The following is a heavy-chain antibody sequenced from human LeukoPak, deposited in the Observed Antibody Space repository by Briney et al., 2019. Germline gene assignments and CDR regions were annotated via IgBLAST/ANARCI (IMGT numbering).Heavy chain of an antibody. Sequence: SVKVSCKASGGTFSSYAISWVRQAPGQGLEWMGGIIPIFGTANYAQKFQGRVTIPADESTSTAYMELSNLRSEDTAVYYCASCGSSTSCYTYYYYYMDVWGKGTTVTVSS. CDR2: IIPIFGTA. CDR1: GGTFSSYA. CDR3: ASCGSSTSCYTYYYYYMDV. V-gene: IGHV1-69*13. D-gene: IGHD2-2*02. J-gene: IGHJ6*03.